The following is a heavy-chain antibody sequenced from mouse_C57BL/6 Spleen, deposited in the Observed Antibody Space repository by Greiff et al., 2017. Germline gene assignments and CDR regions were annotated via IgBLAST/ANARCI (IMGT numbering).Heavy chain of an antibody. CDR3: ARHPYDYDRYYFDY. V-gene: IGHV5-9*01. CDR1: GFTFSSYT. Sequence: EVQLVESGGGLVKPGGSLKLSCAASGFTFSSYTMSWVRQTPEKRLEWVATISGGGGNTYYPDSVKGRFTISRDNAKNTLYLQMSSLRSEDTALYYCARHPYDYDRYYFDYWGQGTTLTVSS. D-gene: IGHD2-4*01. J-gene: IGHJ2*01. CDR2: ISGGGGNT.